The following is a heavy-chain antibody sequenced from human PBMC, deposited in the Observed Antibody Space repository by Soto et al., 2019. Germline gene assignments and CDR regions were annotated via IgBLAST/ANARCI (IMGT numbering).Heavy chain of an antibody. CDR2: IRNQSYSGTT. Sequence: PGGSLRLSCTASGFSFGNYAINWVRQAPGQGLEWIGLIRNQSYSGTTQYAASMQGRFTISRDDSNSVAYLQMSSLKTEDSAVYYCPTAESPAVAYFCDYWGQGTLVTVSS. D-gene: IGHD2-15*01. V-gene: IGHV3-49*04. CDR1: GFSFGNYA. J-gene: IGHJ4*02. CDR3: PTAESPAVAYFCDY.